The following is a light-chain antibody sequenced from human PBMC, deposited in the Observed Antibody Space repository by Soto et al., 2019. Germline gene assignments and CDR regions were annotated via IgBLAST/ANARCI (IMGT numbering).Light chain of an antibody. J-gene: IGKJ1*01. CDR2: DAS. CDR1: QSISSW. CDR3: QQYNSYSRT. V-gene: IGKV1-5*01. Sequence: DIQMTQSPSTLSASVGDRVTITCRASQSISSWLAWYQQKPGKATKLLIYDASSLESVVPSRFSGSGSGTEFTLTISSLQPDDFATYYCQQYNSYSRTFGQGTKVEIK.